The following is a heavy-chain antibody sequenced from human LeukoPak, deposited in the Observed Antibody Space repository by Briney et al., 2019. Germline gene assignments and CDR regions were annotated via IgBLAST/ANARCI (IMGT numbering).Heavy chain of an antibody. Sequence: SETLSLTCAVSGGSISSSNWWSWVRQPPGKGLEWIGEIYHSGSTNYNPSLKSRVTISVDTSKNQFSLKLSSVTAADTAVYYCARHAKLYDYVWGSYRYTKNWFDPWGQGTLVTVSS. CDR2: IYHSGST. CDR1: GGSISSSNW. V-gene: IGHV4-4*02. CDR3: ARHAKLYDYVWGSYRYTKNWFDP. J-gene: IGHJ5*02. D-gene: IGHD3-16*02.